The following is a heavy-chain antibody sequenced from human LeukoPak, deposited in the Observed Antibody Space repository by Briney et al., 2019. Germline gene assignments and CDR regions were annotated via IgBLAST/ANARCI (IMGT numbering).Heavy chain of an antibody. CDR2: IGGNGGGI. V-gene: IGHV3-11*01. CDR3: ARDLYCRAGSCYSLGRRVYSDYSGMDV. CDR1: GFTFSDYY. J-gene: IGHJ6*02. Sequence: PGGSLRLSCAASGFTFSDYYMSWIRQAPGEGLEWVSYIGGNGGGIYYADSVKGRFTISRDNAKNSLHLEMNSLSAEDTALYYCARDLYCRAGSCYSLGRRVYSDYSGMDVWGQGTTVTVSS. D-gene: IGHD2-15*01.